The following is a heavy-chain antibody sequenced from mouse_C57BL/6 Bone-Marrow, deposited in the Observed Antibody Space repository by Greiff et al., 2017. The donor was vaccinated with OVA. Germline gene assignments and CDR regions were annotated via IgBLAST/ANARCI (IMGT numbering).Heavy chain of an antibody. V-gene: IGHV2-9-1*01. D-gene: IGHD4-1*01. CDR3: ARSPPWDGPYYFDY. J-gene: IGHJ2*01. CDR1: GFSLTSYA. CDR2: IWTGGGT. Sequence: VMLVESGPGLVAPSQSLSITCTVSGFSLTSYAISWVRQPPGKGLEWLGVIWTGGGTNYNSALKSRLSISKDNSKSQVFLKMNSLQTDDTARYYCARSPPWDGPYYFDYWGQGTTLTVSS.